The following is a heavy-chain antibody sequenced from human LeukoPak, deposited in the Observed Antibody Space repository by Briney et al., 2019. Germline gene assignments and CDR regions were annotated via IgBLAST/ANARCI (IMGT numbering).Heavy chain of an antibody. V-gene: IGHV4-31*03. J-gene: IGHJ4*02. CDR3: ARKMRSIAAAGTGYYFDY. CDR1: GGSISNGDHY. Sequence: SETLSLTCTVSGGSISNGDHYWSWIRQHPGKGLEWIGYIYYSGSTYYNPSLKSRVTISVDTSKNQFSLKLSSVTAADTAVYYCARKMRSIAAAGTGYYFDYWGQGTLVTVSS. CDR2: IYYSGST. D-gene: IGHD6-13*01.